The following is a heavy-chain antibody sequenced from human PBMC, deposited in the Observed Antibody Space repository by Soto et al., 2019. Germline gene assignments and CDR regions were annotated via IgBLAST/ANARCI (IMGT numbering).Heavy chain of an antibody. CDR1: GFSLSTSGVG. CDR3: AHRPSPDYDFWSGYGY. J-gene: IGHJ4*02. Sequence: KESGPTLVKPTETVTLTCSFSGFSLSTSGVGVGWIRQPPGKAPEWLALIFWNNDKRYSPSLESRLTITKDTSKSQVVLTMTNMDVVDTATYYCAHRPSPDYDFWSGYGYWGQGTLVTVSS. D-gene: IGHD3-3*01. CDR2: IFWNNDK. V-gene: IGHV2-5*01.